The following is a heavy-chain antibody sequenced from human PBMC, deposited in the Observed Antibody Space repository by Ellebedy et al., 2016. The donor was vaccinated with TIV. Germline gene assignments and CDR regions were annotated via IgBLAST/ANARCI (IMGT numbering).Heavy chain of an antibody. CDR2: IRYDGSNK. Sequence: GGSLRLSCAASGFTFSSYGMHWVRQAPGKGLEWVAFIRYDGSNKYYAVSVKGRFTISRDNSKNTLYRQMNSLRAEDTAVYYCAKIGAAGIPFYYYYYGMDVWGQGTTVTVSS. D-gene: IGHD6-13*01. V-gene: IGHV3-30*02. CDR1: GFTFSSYG. CDR3: AKIGAAGIPFYYYYYGMDV. J-gene: IGHJ6*02.